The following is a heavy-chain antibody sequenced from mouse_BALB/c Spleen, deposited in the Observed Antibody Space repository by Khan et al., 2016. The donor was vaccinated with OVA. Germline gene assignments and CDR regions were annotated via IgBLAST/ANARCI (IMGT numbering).Heavy chain of an antibody. CDR2: VNPNTDNI. D-gene: IGHD2-14*01. CDR3: ARGYDFVAS. CDR1: GYSFTLYY. J-gene: IGHJ3*01. V-gene: IGHV1-26*01. Sequence: EVQLKQSGPDLVKPGASVKISCKASGYSFTLYYMSWVKQSHGKSLEWIGRVNPNTDNINYNQEFKGKAILTVDKSSNTAYMELRSLTSEDSAIYFCARGYDFVASWGQGTLVTVSA.